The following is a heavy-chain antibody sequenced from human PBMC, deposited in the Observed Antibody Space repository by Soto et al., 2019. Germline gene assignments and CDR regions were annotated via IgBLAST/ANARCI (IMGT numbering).Heavy chain of an antibody. J-gene: IGHJ6*01. CDR1: GFTFSLYS. D-gene: IGHD3-10*01. CDR2: ISRSSTGI. Sequence: EVQLVESGGGLVQPEGSLRLSCAASGFTFSLYSMSWVRQAPGKGLEWVSYISRSSTGIHYADSVKGRFTISRDDVTNSMHLQMNSLRDGDTAVYYCARAVTWGLDVWGQGTTVSISS. CDR3: ARAVTWGLDV. V-gene: IGHV3-48*02.